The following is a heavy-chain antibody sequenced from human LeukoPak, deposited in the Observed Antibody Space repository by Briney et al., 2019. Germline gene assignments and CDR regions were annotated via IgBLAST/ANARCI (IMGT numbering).Heavy chain of an antibody. CDR3: PREPTGSNGFDI. J-gene: IGHJ3*02. D-gene: IGHD3-9*01. Sequence: GGSLRLSCAASGFTFSSYGMSWVRQAPGKGLEWVSAISGSGGSTYYADSVKGRFTISRDNSKNTLYLQMNSLRAEDTAVYYCPREPTGSNGFDIWGQGTMVTVSS. CDR2: ISGSGGST. V-gene: IGHV3-23*01. CDR1: GFTFSSYG.